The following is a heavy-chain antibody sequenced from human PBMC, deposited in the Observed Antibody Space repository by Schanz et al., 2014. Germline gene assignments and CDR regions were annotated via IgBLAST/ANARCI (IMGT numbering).Heavy chain of an antibody. J-gene: IGHJ4*02. V-gene: IGHV3-48*01. CDR1: GFTFSRNA. D-gene: IGHD2-15*01. Sequence: EVQLVESGGGLVQPGGSLRLSCAASGFTFSRNAMNWVRQAPGKGLEWVSYISATSAKIDYADSVQGRFTISRDNSRNTVYLQMSSLRAEDTAVYYCVKDDRGDVVVVAANYWGQGAQVIVSS. CDR3: VKDDRGDVVVVAANY. CDR2: ISATSAKI.